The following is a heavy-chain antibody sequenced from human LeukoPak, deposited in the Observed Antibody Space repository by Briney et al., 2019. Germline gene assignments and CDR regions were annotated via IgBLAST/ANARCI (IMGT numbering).Heavy chain of an antibody. V-gene: IGHV3-23*01. D-gene: IGHD6-19*01. Sequence: GGSVRLTCPSSGFMFSSYPLDWLGPAAWKGLAGVAGIFSSGGSTQYTASVKCRLLICSDNSKNTQHQQMNNLRTEDTDVYYCAKATTGDSSCQCPGWPVDCWGQGAQVSVCS. CDR3: AKATTGDSSCQCPGWPVDC. CDR1: GFMFSSYP. J-gene: IGHJ4*02. CDR2: IFSSGGST.